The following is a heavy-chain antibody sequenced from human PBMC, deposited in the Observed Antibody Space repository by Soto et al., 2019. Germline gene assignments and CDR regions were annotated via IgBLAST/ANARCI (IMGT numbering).Heavy chain of an antibody. D-gene: IGHD6-19*01. CDR2: TYYRSNWYT. CDR3: ARGSYYSGWV. J-gene: IGHJ4*02. V-gene: IGHV6-1*01. Sequence: SQTLSLTCAISGDSVSSTSAAWSWIRQSPSRGLEWLGRTYYRSNWYTDYAVSVKSRITISPDTSKNQFSLQLNSVTPEDTAVYYCARGSYYSGWVWGQGTLVTVSS. CDR1: GDSVSSTSAA.